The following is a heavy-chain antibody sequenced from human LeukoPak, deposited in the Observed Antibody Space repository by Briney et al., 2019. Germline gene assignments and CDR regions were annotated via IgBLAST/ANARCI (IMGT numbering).Heavy chain of an antibody. D-gene: IGHD5-18*01. CDR1: GGSIGSSPYY. CDR3: AKGAGGFSYYNWFDP. CDR2: IYYSGTT. Sequence: SSETLSLTCTVSGGSIGSSPYYWGWIRQPPGKGLEWIGSIYYSGTTHYNPSLESRVTISVDTSKNQFSLKLASVTAADTAIYYCAKGAGGFSYYNWFDPWGQGTLVTVSS. J-gene: IGHJ5*02. V-gene: IGHV4-39*07.